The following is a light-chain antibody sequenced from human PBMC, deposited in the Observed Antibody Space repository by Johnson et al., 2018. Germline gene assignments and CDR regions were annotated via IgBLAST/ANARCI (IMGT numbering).Light chain of an antibody. CDR1: SSNIGNNY. CDR2: ENN. Sequence: QSVLTQPPSVSAAPGQKVTISCSGSSSNIGNNYVSWYQQLPGTAPKLLIYENNKRPSGIPDRFSGSKSGTSATLGITGLQTGDEADYYCGTWDSSLSAGNVSGTATKVTFL. CDR3: GTWDSSLSAGNV. J-gene: IGLJ1*01. V-gene: IGLV1-51*02.